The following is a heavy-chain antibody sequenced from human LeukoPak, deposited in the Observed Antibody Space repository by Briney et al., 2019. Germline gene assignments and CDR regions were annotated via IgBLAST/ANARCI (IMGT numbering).Heavy chain of an antibody. CDR3: ATPNGFSYGFFDS. CDR2: FYFGGST. CDR1: GGSVSSSRSY. J-gene: IGHJ4*02. D-gene: IGHD5-18*01. Sequence: SERVSLTCTVSGGSVSSSRSYWGWIRQSPVKGLEWIGSFYFGGSTYYNPSLKSRANISVDTSKNQFSLRLTSVTAADTAVYFCATPNGFSYGFFDSGGRASLATVSS. V-gene: IGHV4-39*01.